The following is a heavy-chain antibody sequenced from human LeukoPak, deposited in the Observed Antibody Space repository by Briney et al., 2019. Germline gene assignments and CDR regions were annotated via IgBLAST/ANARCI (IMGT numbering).Heavy chain of an antibody. CDR3: AKDLYYYGSGNYIDY. D-gene: IGHD3-10*01. Sequence: GGSLRLSCAASGNYWMHWVRQAPGKGLVWVSHINSDGSWTSYADSVKGRFTISKDNAKNTVYLQMNSLRAEDTAIYYCAKDLYYYGSGNYIDYWGQGTLVTVSS. CDR1: GNYW. V-gene: IGHV3-74*01. J-gene: IGHJ4*02. CDR2: INSDGSWT.